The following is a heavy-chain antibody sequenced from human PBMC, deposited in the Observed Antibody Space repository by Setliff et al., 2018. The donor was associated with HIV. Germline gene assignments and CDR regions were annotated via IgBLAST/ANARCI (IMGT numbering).Heavy chain of an antibody. CDR1: GWTFNTYV. V-gene: IGHV3-23*01. CDR3: ASSRDSSYDAFDI. CDR2: IGGSGT. J-gene: IGHJ3*02. D-gene: IGHD2-15*01. Sequence: QTGGSLRLSCAVSGWTFNTYVRSWVRQTPRKGLEWVSAIGGSGTYYADSVKGRFTISRDKSKNTLYLQMNSLRAEDTAVYYCASSRDSSYDAFDIWGQGTMVTVSS.